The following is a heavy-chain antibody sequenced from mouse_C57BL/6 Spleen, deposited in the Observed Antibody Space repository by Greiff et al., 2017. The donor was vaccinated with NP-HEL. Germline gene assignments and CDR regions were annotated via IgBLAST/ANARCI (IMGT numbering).Heavy chain of an antibody. Sequence: EVMLVESEGGLVQPGSSMKLSCTASGFTFSDYYMAWVRQVPEKGLEWVANINYDGSSTYYLDSLKSRFIISRDNAKNILYLQMSSLKSEDTATYYCARGTYDYDAMDYWGQGTSVTVSS. V-gene: IGHV5-16*01. CDR2: INYDGSST. J-gene: IGHJ4*01. CDR1: GFTFSDYY. CDR3: ARGTYDYDAMDY.